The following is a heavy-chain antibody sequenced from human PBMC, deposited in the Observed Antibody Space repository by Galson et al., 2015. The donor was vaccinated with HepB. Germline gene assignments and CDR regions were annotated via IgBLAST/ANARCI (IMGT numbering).Heavy chain of an antibody. V-gene: IGHV3-23*01. CDR3: AKGPIAGGWLQLGY. CDR2: ISGSGGTT. J-gene: IGHJ4*02. Sequence: SLRLSCAASGFNFNTYAMSWVRQAPGEGLEWVSGISGSGGTTYYADSVKGRFTISRDNSRNTLYLQINNLRAEDTAVYYCAKGPIAGGWLQLGYWGQGTLVTVSS. D-gene: IGHD5-24*01. CDR1: GFNFNTYA.